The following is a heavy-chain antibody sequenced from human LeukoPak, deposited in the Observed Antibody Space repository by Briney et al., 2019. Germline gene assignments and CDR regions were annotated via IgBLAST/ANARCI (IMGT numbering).Heavy chain of an antibody. D-gene: IGHD6-13*01. V-gene: IGHV3-21*01. CDR2: ISSSSSYI. CDR1: GSAFSSYS. J-gene: IGHJ4*02. CDR3: ARGHGYSSGWYGY. Sequence: GGSLRLSCAASGSAFSSYSMNWVRQAPGKGLEWVSSISSSSSYIYYADSVKGRFTISRDNAKNSLYLQMNSLRAEDTAVYYCARGHGYSSGWYGYWGQGTLVTVSS.